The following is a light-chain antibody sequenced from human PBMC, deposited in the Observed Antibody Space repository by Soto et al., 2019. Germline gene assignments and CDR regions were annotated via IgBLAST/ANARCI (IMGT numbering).Light chain of an antibody. J-gene: IGKJ1*01. Sequence: EIVMTQSPATLSVSPGERATLSCRASQSVSSNLAWYQQKPGQAPRLLIYGASTRPTGIPARFSGSGSGTEFTLTISSLQSEDFAVYYCQQYNNWPPMAFGQGTKVEIK. V-gene: IGKV3-15*01. CDR3: QQYNNWPPMA. CDR1: QSVSSN. CDR2: GAS.